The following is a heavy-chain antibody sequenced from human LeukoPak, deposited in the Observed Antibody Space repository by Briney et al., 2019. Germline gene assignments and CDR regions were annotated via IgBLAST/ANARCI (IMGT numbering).Heavy chain of an antibody. Sequence: GGSLRLPCAASGFTFDDYGMSWVRQAPGKGLEWVSGINWNGGSTGYADSVKGRFTTSRDNAKNSLYLQMNSLRAEDTALYHCARAGYSSSWYYFDYWGQGTMVTVSS. CDR3: ARAGYSSSWYYFDY. CDR1: GFTFDDYG. J-gene: IGHJ4*03. CDR2: INWNGGST. D-gene: IGHD6-13*01. V-gene: IGHV3-20*01.